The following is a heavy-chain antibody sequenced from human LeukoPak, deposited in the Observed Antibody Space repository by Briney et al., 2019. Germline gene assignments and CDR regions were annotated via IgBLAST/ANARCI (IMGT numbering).Heavy chain of an antibody. CDR2: IYGAGTT. CDR1: GFTVSSNY. V-gene: IGHV3-66*01. CDR3: AKILSDTNGWYHFDY. Sequence: HSGGSLRLSCAASGFTVSSNYMSWVRQAPGKGLEWVSIIYGAGTTNYADSVKGRFTISRDSSTNTLYLQMNSLRAGDTAVYFCAKILSDTNGWYHFDYWGQGALVTVSS. J-gene: IGHJ4*02. D-gene: IGHD6-19*01.